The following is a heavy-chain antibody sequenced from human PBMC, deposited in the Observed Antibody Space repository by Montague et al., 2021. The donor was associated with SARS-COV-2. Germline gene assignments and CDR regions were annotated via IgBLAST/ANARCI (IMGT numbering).Heavy chain of an antibody. V-gene: IGHV4-39*01. Sequence: SETRSLTCTVSGGSISRSTSSWAWIRQPPGKGLEWIGSISYTGSTYYNPSLKSRVTISVDTSRNQFSLRLSSVTAADTSAYYCARLPLVISWSRAAGYYYYGMDVWGQGTTVTVSS. D-gene: IGHD6-13*01. CDR1: GGSISRSTSS. CDR2: ISYTGST. J-gene: IGHJ6*02. CDR3: ARLPLVISWSRAAGYYYYGMDV.